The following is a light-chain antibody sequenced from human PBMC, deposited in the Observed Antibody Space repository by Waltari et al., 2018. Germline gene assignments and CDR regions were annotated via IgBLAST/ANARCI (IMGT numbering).Light chain of an antibody. CDR2: GVS. V-gene: IGKV3-15*01. CDR3: QQYNTWPR. CDR1: QNVNTN. Sequence: EIVMTQSPATLSVFPGERATLSCRASQNVNTNLAWYQQKPGLTPRLLIYGVSTRANGIPARFSGGGSGTEFTLTISSLQSEDFAVYYCQQYNTWPRFGQGTKVEIK. J-gene: IGKJ1*01.